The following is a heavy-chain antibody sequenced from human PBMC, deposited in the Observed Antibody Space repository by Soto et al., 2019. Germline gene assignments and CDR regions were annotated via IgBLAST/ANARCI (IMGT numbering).Heavy chain of an antibody. V-gene: IGHV3-30-3*01. CDR2: ISYDGSNK. D-gene: IGHD1-26*01. CDR3: ARDSPTTGQGYGMDV. CDR1: GFTFSSYA. Sequence: GGSLRLSCAASGFTFSSYAMHWVRQAPGKGLEWVAVISYDGSNKYYADSVKGRFTISRDNSKNTLYLQMNSLRAEDTAVYYCARDSPTTGQGYGMDVWGQGTTVTVSS. J-gene: IGHJ6*02.